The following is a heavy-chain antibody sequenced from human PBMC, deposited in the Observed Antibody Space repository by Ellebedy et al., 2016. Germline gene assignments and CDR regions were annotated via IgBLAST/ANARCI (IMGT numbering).Heavy chain of an antibody. CDR3: ARDQNRYSSSWYPVAKLYYYYGMDV. Sequence: ASVKVSCKASGYTFTSYYMHWVRQAPGQGLEWMGIINPSGGSTSYAQKLQGRVTMTRDTSTSTAYMELRSLRSDDTAVYYCARDQNRYSSSWYPVAKLYYYYGMDVWGQGTTVTVSS. CDR2: INPSGGST. CDR1: GYTFTSYY. D-gene: IGHD6-13*01. V-gene: IGHV1-46*04. J-gene: IGHJ6*02.